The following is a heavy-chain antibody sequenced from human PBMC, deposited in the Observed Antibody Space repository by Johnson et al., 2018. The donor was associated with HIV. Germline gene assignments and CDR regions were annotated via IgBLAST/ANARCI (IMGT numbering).Heavy chain of an antibody. V-gene: IGHV3-20*04. CDR2: INWNGGST. CDR3: AKDQWSSSWTNDAFDF. CDR1: GFTFDDYG. Sequence: VQLVESGGGLVQPGGSLRLSCAASGFTFDDYGMSWVRQAPGKGLEWVSGINWNGGSTGYADSVKGRFTISRDNSKNTLYLQMNTLRAEDTAVYYCAKDQWSSSWTNDAFDFWGQGTMVTVSS. D-gene: IGHD6-13*01. J-gene: IGHJ3*01.